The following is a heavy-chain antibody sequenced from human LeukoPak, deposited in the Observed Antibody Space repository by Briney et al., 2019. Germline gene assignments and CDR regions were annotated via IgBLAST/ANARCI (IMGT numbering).Heavy chain of an antibody. CDR2: INPSGGST. J-gene: IGHJ1*01. Sequence: GASVKVSCKASGYTFTSYYMHWVRQAPGQGLEWMGIINPSGGSTSYAQKFQGRVTMTRDTSISTAYMELSRLRSDDTAVYYCARSDLLRYFDWSAPQYFQHWGQGTLVTVSS. CDR1: GYTFTSYY. V-gene: IGHV1-46*01. CDR3: ARSDLLRYFDWSAPQYFQH. D-gene: IGHD3-9*01.